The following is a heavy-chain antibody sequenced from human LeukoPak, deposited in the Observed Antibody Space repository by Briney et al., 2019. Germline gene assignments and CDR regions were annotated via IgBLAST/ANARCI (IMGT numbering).Heavy chain of an antibody. CDR2: ISGSGGST. D-gene: IGHD3-9*01. CDR3: AKAEDYDTLTGWADY. Sequence: HPGGSLRLSCAASGFTFSSYAMSWVRQAPGKGLEWVSAISGSGGSTYYADSVKGRFTISRDNSKNTLYLQMNSLRAEDTAVYYCAKAEDYDTLTGWADYWGQGTLVTVSS. J-gene: IGHJ4*02. V-gene: IGHV3-23*01. CDR1: GFTFSSYA.